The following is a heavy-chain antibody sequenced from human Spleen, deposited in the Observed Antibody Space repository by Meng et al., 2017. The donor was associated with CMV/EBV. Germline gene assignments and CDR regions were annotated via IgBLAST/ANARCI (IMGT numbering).Heavy chain of an antibody. J-gene: IGHJ5*02. Sequence: YWIGWVRQMPGKGLEWMGIIYPGDSGTRYSPSFQGQVTISADKSISTAYLQWSSLKASDTAMYYCARLRHCSGGSCYPTRLDWFDPWGQGTLVTVSS. D-gene: IGHD2-15*01. CDR3: ARLRHCSGGSCYPTRLDWFDP. CDR2: IYPGDSGT. CDR1: YW. V-gene: IGHV5-51*01.